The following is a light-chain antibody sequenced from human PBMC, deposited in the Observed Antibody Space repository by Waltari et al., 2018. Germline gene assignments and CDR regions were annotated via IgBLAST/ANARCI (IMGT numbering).Light chain of an antibody. V-gene: IGLV2-8*01. CDR2: DVS. CDR3: SSYAGSDSWV. CDR1: SSDVGGYNY. J-gene: IGLJ3*02. Sequence: QSALTQPPSASGSPGQSVTIPCTGTSSDVGGYNYVSWYQQHPGKAPKLMIYDVSKWPSGVPDRFSGSKSGNTASLTVSGLQAEDEADYYCSSYAGSDSWVFGGGTKLTVL.